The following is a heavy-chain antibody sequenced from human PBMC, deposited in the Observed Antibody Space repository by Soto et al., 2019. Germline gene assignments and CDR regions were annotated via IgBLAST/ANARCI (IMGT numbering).Heavy chain of an antibody. CDR2: ISAYNGNT. Sequence: ASVKVSCKASGYTFTSYGISWVRQAPGQGLEWMGWISAYNGNTNYAQKLQGRVTMITDTSTSTAYMELRSLRSDDTAVYYCAITVDTAIYYYYGMDVWGQGTTVTVSS. CDR1: GYTFTSYG. J-gene: IGHJ6*02. V-gene: IGHV1-18*01. CDR3: AITVDTAIYYYYGMDV. D-gene: IGHD5-18*01.